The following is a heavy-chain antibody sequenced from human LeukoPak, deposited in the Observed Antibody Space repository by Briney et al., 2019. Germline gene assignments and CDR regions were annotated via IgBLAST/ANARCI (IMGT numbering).Heavy chain of an antibody. D-gene: IGHD3-22*01. Sequence: GGSPRLSCAASGFTFDDYGMSWVRQAPGKGLEWVSGINWNGGSTGYADSVKGRFTISRDNAKNSLYLQMNSLRAEDTALYHCARGLYDSSGDDAFDIWGQGTMVTVSS. J-gene: IGHJ3*02. V-gene: IGHV3-20*01. CDR2: INWNGGST. CDR3: ARGLYDSSGDDAFDI. CDR1: GFTFDDYG.